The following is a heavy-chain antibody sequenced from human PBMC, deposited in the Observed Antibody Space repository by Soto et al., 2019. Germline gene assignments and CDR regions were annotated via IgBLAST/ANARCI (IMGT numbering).Heavy chain of an antibody. CDR2: INPSGGST. D-gene: IGHD1-1*01. V-gene: IGHV1-46*01. J-gene: IGHJ4*02. CDR3: ARNDKSGLDY. Sequence: QVQLVQSGAEVKEPGASVKVSCKASGYSFTNYYMHWVRQAPGQGLEWMGFINPSGGSTSNAQKFQGRITMTRDTSTITGYMYVSSLGSEDSAVYYCARNDKSGLDYCGKGTLVTVSS. CDR1: GYSFTNYY.